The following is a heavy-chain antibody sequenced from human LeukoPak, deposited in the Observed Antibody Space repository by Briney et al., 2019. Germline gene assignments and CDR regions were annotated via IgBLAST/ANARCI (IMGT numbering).Heavy chain of an antibody. J-gene: IGHJ4*02. CDR2: IYTTGST. D-gene: IGHD5-18*01. CDR1: GGSISNYY. Sequence: SETLSLTCTVSGGSISNYYWSWIRQPAGKGLEWIGRIYTTGSTNYNPSLKSRVTISVDTSKNRFSLKLRYVTVADTAVYYCAREGGYSYGDAPLHFDYWGQGTLVTVSS. CDR3: AREGGYSYGDAPLHFDY. V-gene: IGHV4-4*07.